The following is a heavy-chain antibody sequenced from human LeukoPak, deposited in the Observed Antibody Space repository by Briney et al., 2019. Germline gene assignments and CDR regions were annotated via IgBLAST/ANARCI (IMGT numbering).Heavy chain of an antibody. CDR1: GYTFTSYD. D-gene: IGHD3-22*01. Sequence: ASVKVSCKASGYTFTSYDINWVRQATGQGLEWVGWMNPNSGNTGYAQKFQGRVTITRSTSISTAYMELSSLRSDDTAVYYCARGLGSSGYYRAPTPFDYWGQGALVTVSS. J-gene: IGHJ4*02. V-gene: IGHV1-8*01. CDR3: ARGLGSSGYYRAPTPFDY. CDR2: MNPNSGNT.